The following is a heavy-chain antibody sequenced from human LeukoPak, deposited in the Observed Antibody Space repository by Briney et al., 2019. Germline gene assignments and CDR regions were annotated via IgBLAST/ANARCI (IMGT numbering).Heavy chain of an antibody. D-gene: IGHD5-18*01. Sequence: PGGSLRLSCAASGFTFSSYWMHWVRQAPGKGLVWVSRINSDGSSTSYADSVKGRFTISRDNAKNTLYLQMNSLRAEDTAVYYCARVHRGYSYDAFDIWGQGTMVTVSS. CDR3: ARVHRGYSYDAFDI. CDR1: GFTFSSYW. J-gene: IGHJ3*02. CDR2: INSDGSST. V-gene: IGHV3-74*01.